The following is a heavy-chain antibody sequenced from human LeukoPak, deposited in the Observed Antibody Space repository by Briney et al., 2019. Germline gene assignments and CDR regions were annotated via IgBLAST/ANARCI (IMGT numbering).Heavy chain of an antibody. V-gene: IGHV1-18*04. Sequence: GASVKVSCKAPGYTFTGPYMQWVRQAPAHRLEWMGWINTNNGNTNYAQKLQGRVTMTTDTSTSTAYMELRSLRSDDTAVYYCAREYYDILTGHQPIVYWGQGTLVTVSS. D-gene: IGHD3-9*01. CDR3: AREYYDILTGHQPIVY. J-gene: IGHJ4*02. CDR2: INTNNGNT. CDR1: GYTFTGPY.